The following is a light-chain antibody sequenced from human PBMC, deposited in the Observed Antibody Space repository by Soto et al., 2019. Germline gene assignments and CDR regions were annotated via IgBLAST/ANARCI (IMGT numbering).Light chain of an antibody. CDR3: QQSYNVLSWT. V-gene: IGKV1-39*01. J-gene: IGKJ1*01. CDR1: QSIGNY. Sequence: DIQMTHSPSSLSASVVDRVTITFRASQSIGNYLNWYRQKPGKAPELLIYAASILQSEVPSRFRGSGSGTDFTLTISSLQPEDFASYYCQQSYNVLSWTFGQGTKVDIK. CDR2: AAS.